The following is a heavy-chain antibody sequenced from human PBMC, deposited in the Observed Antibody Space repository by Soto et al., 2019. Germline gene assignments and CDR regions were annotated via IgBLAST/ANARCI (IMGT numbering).Heavy chain of an antibody. J-gene: IGHJ6*02. CDR3: ARALVDDYYGLDF. CDR2: IYYTGST. V-gene: IGHV4-31*03. Sequence: SETLSLTCTVSGGSITRSPYYWSWIRQLPGKGLEWIGYIYYTGSTYYNPSLTSRVFISMDRSENQFSLNLNFATAADTAVYYCARALVDDYYGLDFWGQGTTVTVSS. CDR1: GGSITRSPYY.